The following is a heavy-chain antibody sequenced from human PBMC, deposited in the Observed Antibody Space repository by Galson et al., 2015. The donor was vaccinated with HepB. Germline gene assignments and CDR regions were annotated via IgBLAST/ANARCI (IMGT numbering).Heavy chain of an antibody. CDR3: ARRITGTTGGMDV. V-gene: IGHV1-46*01. CDR2: INFSGGST. D-gene: IGHD1-20*01. Sequence: QSGAEVKKPGESLKVSCKASGYTFTSYYMHWVRQAPGQGLEWMGIINFSGGSTSYAQKFQGRVTMTRDTSTSTVYLELSSLRSEDTAVYYCARRITGTTGGMDVWGRGTTVTVSS. CDR1: GYTFTSYY. J-gene: IGHJ6*02.